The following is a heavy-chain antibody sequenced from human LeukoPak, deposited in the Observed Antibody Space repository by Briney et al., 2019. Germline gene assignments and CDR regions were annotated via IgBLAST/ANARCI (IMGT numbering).Heavy chain of an antibody. CDR2: INPNSGGT. CDR1: GYTFTGYY. CDR3: ARVEHLADWYFDL. V-gene: IGHV1-2*02. D-gene: IGHD2-21*01. J-gene: IGHJ2*01. Sequence: ASVKVSCMASGYTFTGYYMHWVRQAPGQGLEWMGWINPNSGGTNYAQKFQGRVTMTRDTSISTAYMELSRLRSDDTAVYYCARVEHLADWYFDLWGRGTLVTVSS.